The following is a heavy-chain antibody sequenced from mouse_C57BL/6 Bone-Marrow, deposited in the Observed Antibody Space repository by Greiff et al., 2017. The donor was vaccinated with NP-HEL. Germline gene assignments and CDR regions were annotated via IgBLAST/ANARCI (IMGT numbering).Heavy chain of an antibody. D-gene: IGHD1-1*01. V-gene: IGHV14-1*01. Sequence: VQLQQSGAELVRPGASVKLSCTASGFNIKDYYMHWVKQRPEQGLEWIGRIDPEDGDTEYAPKFQGKATMTADTSSNTAYLQLSSLTSEATAVYYCTTDYYYGSSFDYWDQGTTLTVSS. CDR3: TTDYYYGSSFDY. CDR2: IDPEDGDT. CDR1: GFNIKDYY. J-gene: IGHJ2*01.